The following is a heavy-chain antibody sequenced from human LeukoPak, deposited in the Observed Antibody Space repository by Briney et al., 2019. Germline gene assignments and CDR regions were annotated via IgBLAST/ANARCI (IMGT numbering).Heavy chain of an antibody. J-gene: IGHJ5*02. Sequence: SETLSLTCTFSCGSISSYYWSWIRQPPRKGLEWIGYIYTSGSTNYNPSLKSRVTISVDTSKRLFSMQLSSVTAADTAVYYCARTGRSSGSYSTWGQGTLVTVSS. CDR3: ARTGRSSGSYST. CDR2: IYTSGST. D-gene: IGHD1-26*01. V-gene: IGHV4-4*09. CDR1: CGSISSYY.